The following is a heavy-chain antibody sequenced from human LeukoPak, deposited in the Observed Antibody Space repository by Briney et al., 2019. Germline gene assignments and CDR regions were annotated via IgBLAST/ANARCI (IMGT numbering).Heavy chain of an antibody. D-gene: IGHD3-10*01. CDR3: ARGEGWFGEFVFDY. CDR1: GGSFSGYY. V-gene: IGHV4-34*01. Sequence: SETLSLTCAVYGGSFSGYYWSWIRQPPGKGLEWIGEINHSGSTNYNPSLKSRVTISVDTSKNQFSLKPSSVTAADTAVYYCARGEGWFGEFVFDYWGQGTLVTVSS. J-gene: IGHJ4*02. CDR2: INHSGST.